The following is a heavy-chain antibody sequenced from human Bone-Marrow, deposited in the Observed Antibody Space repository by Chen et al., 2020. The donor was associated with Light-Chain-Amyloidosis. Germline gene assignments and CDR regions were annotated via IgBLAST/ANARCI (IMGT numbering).Heavy chain of an antibody. CDR3: ARRRDGYNVDH. CDR2: IYPDDSDA. V-gene: IGHV5-51*01. J-gene: IGHJ4*02. D-gene: IGHD5-12*01. CDR1: GYTFPNYW. Sequence: EVQLEQSGPEVKKPGESLKISCKGSGYTFPNYWIGWVRQMPGKGLEWMGVIYPDDSDARYSPSFEGQVTISADKSITTAYLQWRSLKASDTAMYYCARRRDGYNVDHWGQGTLVTVSS.